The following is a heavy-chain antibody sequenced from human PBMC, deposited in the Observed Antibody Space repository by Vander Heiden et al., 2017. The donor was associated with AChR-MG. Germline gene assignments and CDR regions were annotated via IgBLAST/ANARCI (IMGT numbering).Heavy chain of an antibody. V-gene: IGHV3-11*06. J-gene: IGHJ4*01. CDR3: ARGAERRDYGFDY. CDR1: RSRFSDYY. D-gene: IGHD4-17*01. Sequence: VQLVEYGRGLVKRGGSLRLSCAARRSRFSDYYMGWISQLPGKGLEWVTYISSSRSYTNYADAGKGRFTISRDNAKNSLYLQMKRVRAEDTAVYYCARGAERRDYGFDYWGHGTMVTVSS. CDR2: ISSSRSYT.